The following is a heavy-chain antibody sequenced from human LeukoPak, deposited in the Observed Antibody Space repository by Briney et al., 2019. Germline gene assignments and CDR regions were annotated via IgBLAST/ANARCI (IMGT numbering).Heavy chain of an antibody. D-gene: IGHD6-13*01. CDR2: IIPIFGTA. CDR3: ARVSLDSRSWYEPDFHIGYYYYGMDV. V-gene: IGHV1-69*13. J-gene: IGHJ6*02. CDR1: GGTFSSYA. Sequence: ASVKVSCKASGGTFSSYAISWVRQAPGQGLEWMGGIIPIFGTANYAQKFQGRVTITADESTSTAYMELSSLRSEDTAVYYCARVSLDSRSWYEPDFHIGYYYYGMDVWGQGTTVTVSS.